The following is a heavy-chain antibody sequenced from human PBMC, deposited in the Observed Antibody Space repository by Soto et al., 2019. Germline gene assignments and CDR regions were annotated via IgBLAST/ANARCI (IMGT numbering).Heavy chain of an antibody. V-gene: IGHV1-18*04. CDR3: ARDRLGQGMANDAFDX. J-gene: IGHJ3*02. Sequence: ASVKVSCKAAGYTFTSYGISWVRQAPGQGLEWMGLISAYNGNTNYAQKLQGRVTMTTDTSTSTAYMERRSLGSDATAVYYCARDRLGQGMANDAFDXWGQGTMVT. D-gene: IGHD3-16*01. CDR2: ISAYNGNT. CDR1: GYTFTSYG.